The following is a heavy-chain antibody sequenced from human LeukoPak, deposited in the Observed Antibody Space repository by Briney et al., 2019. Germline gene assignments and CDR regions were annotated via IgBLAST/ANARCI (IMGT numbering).Heavy chain of an antibody. Sequence: PSETLSLTCTVSGVSISSSSYYWGWIRQPPGKGLEWIGSIYYSGSTYYNPSLKSRVTISVDTSKNQFSLKLSSVTAADTAVYYCARVSRYYYYGMDVXXQGXTVTVSS. V-gene: IGHV4-39*07. CDR3: ARVSRYYYYGMDV. J-gene: IGHJ6*02. CDR2: IYYSGST. CDR1: GVSISSSSYY. D-gene: IGHD6-19*01.